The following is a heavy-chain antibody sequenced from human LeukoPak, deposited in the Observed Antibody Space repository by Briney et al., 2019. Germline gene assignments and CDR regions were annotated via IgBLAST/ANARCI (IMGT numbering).Heavy chain of an antibody. CDR2: ISGSGGST. D-gene: IGHD6-13*01. CDR3: AKDLRGIAAAVAFDY. J-gene: IGHJ4*02. Sequence: GGSLRLSCAASGSTFSSYAMSWVRQAPGKGLEWVSAISGSGGSTYYADSVKGRFTISRDNSKNTLYLRMNSLRAEDTAVYYCAKDLRGIAAAVAFDYWGQGTLVTVSS. CDR1: GSTFSSYA. V-gene: IGHV3-23*01.